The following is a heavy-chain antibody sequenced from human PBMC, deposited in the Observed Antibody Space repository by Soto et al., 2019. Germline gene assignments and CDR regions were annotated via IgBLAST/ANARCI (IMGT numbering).Heavy chain of an antibody. J-gene: IGHJ6*02. CDR3: AREGGHGTVKHHYSLDV. Sequence: QDHLVQSGVEVKKPGASVRVSCQASGYPFNRFAIAWVRQAPGRGLEWQVRRSGHGGDTNCAPTVGHRITIATDTSNNTAYMELRSLRSDNTAGYYWAREGGHGTVKHHYSLDVLGQGTTVTAAS. D-gene: IGHD1-7*01. CDR1: GYPFNRFA. CDR2: RSGHGGDT. V-gene: IGHV1-18*01.